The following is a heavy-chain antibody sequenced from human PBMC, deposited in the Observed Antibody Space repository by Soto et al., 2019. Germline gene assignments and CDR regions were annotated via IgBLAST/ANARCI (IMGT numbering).Heavy chain of an antibody. CDR3: VRGSSGYYDFWSGLSCGMVV. CDR1: GCTFTGYY. D-gene: IGHD3-3*01. V-gene: IGHV1-2*04. Sequence: GASVKVTCKASGCTFTGYYMHWVRQAPGQGLEWMGWINPNSGGTNYAQKFQGWVTMTRDTSIRTAYMALSRLRSDDTAVYYCVRGSSGYYDFWSGLSCGMVVWGQKTTVSRSS. CDR2: INPNSGGT. J-gene: IGHJ6*02.